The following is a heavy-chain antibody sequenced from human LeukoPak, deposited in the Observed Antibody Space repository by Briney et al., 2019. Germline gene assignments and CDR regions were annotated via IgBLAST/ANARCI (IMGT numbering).Heavy chain of an antibody. CDR1: GFAFSSQD. Sequence: PGRSLRLSCAASGFAFSSQDMGWVRQAPGKGLEWVSAISDSGDRTYYVDSVKGRFTISRDNSKNTLYLQMNSLRAEDTAVYYCAKDARRSSGWYFFDHWAQGTLVTVSS. D-gene: IGHD6-19*01. J-gene: IGHJ4*02. V-gene: IGHV3-23*01. CDR2: ISDSGDRT. CDR3: AKDARRSSGWYFFDH.